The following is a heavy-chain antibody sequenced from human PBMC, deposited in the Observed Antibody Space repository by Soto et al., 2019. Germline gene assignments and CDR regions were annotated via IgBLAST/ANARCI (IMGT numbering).Heavy chain of an antibody. CDR1: GGSFSSYY. CDR3: ARKGRRFSGSSPYNWFDP. CDR2: INHSGST. D-gene: IGHD1-26*01. Sequence: PSETLSLTCAVYGGSFSSYYWSWIRQPPGKGLEWIGEINHSGSTNYNPPLKSRVTISVDTSKNQFSLKLSSVTAADTAVYYCARKGRRFSGSSPYNWFDPWGQGTLVTVSS. J-gene: IGHJ5*02. V-gene: IGHV4-34*01.